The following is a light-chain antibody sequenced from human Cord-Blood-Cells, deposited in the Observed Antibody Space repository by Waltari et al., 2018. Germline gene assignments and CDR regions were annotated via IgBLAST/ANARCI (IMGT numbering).Light chain of an antibody. J-gene: IGLJ2*01. Sequence: SYELTQPPSVSVSPGQTASITCSGDKLGDKYACWYQQKPGQSPVLVIYQDSKRPSGIPERFSGSNSGNTATLTISGTQAMDEADYYCQAWDSSTAGVFGRGTKLTVL. V-gene: IGLV3-1*01. CDR1: KLGDKY. CDR2: QDS. CDR3: QAWDSSTAGV.